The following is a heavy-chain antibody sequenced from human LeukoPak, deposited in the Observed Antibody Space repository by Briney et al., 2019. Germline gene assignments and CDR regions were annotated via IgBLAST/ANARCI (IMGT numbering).Heavy chain of an antibody. CDR3: ARPYSYGLGEEYYFDY. V-gene: IGHV5-51*01. Sequence: GESLKISCKGSGYSFTSYWIGWVRQMPGKGLEWMGIIYPGDSDTRYSPSFQGQVTISADKSISTAYLQWSSLKASDTAMYYCARPYSYGLGEEYYFDYWGQGTLVTVSS. D-gene: IGHD5-18*01. J-gene: IGHJ4*02. CDR1: GYSFTSYW. CDR2: IYPGDSDT.